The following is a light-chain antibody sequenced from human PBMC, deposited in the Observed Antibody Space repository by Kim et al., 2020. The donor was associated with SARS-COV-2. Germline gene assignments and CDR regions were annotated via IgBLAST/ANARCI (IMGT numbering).Light chain of an antibody. CDR3: QQYGSSPLT. Sequence: SPGDRASLPCRASNSFSSSYLAWYQQKPGQAPRLLIYGASSRATGIPDRFSGSGSRTDFTLTISRLEPEDVAVYYCQQYGSSPLTFGGGTKVDIK. J-gene: IGKJ4*01. V-gene: IGKV3-20*01. CDR1: NSFSSSY. CDR2: GAS.